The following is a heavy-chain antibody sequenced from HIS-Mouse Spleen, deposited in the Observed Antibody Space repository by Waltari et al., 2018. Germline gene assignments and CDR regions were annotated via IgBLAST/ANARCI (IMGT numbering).Heavy chain of an antibody. CDR1: GGSISSSSYY. J-gene: IGHJ2*01. CDR3: AREIPYSSSWYDWYFDL. Sequence: QLQLQESGPGLVKPSETLSLTCTVSGGSISSSSYYWGWIRQPPGKGLEGIGSIYYSGGTYYNPSLKSPVTISVDTSKNQFSLKLSSVTAADTAVYYCAREIPYSSSWYDWYFDLWGRGTLVTVSS. CDR2: IYYSGGT. D-gene: IGHD6-13*01. V-gene: IGHV4-39*07.